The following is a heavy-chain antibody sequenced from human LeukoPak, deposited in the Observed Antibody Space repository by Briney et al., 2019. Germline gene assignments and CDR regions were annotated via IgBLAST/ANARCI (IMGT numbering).Heavy chain of an antibody. CDR3: ARAIEVGAMTPFDY. J-gene: IGHJ4*02. CDR1: GNSISSGDYY. D-gene: IGHD1-26*01. Sequence: SETLSLTCTVSGNSISSGDYYWSWIRQPAGKGLEWIGRIYTSGSTTYNPSLKSRVTISVDTSKNQFSLKLSSVTAADTAVYYCARAIEVGAMTPFDYWGQGTLVTVSS. CDR2: IYTSGST. V-gene: IGHV4-61*02.